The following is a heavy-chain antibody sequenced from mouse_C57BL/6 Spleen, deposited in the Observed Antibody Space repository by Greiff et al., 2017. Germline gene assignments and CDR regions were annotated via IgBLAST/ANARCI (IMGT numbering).Heavy chain of an antibody. D-gene: IGHD4-1*01. Sequence: EVKLMESGGGLVQPGGSMKLSCVASGFTFSNYWMNWVRQSPEKGLEWVAQIRLKSDNYATHYAESVKGRFTISRDDSKSSVYLQMNNLRAEDTGIYYCTANWDACDYWGQGTTLTVSA. CDR2: IRLKSDNYAT. V-gene: IGHV6-3*01. CDR3: TANWDACDY. J-gene: IGHJ2*01. CDR1: GFTFSNYW.